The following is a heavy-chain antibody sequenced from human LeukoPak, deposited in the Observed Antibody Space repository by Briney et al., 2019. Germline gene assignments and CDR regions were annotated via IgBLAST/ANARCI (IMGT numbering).Heavy chain of an antibody. CDR1: GFTFSGSA. D-gene: IGHD2-2*03. V-gene: IGHV3-30*04. Sequence: GGSLRLSCAASGFTFSGSAVHWVRQAPGKGLEWVAVISYDGSNKYYADSVKGRFTISRDNSKNTLYLQVNGLRAEDTAVYYCAKAPGYCTGTSCSFDYWGQGTLVTVSS. CDR2: ISYDGSNK. CDR3: AKAPGYCTGTSCSFDY. J-gene: IGHJ4*02.